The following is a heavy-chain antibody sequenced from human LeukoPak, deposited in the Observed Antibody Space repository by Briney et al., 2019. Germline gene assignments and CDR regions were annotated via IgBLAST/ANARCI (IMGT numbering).Heavy chain of an antibody. Sequence: GGSLRLSCAASGFTFSSYGTNWVRQGPGKGLEWVSYISASGGTIYYTDSVKGRFTISRDDAEKSLYLQMNGLTADDTAVYYCARPPSITNPYYGLDAWGQGTTVTVSS. CDR2: ISASGGTI. J-gene: IGHJ6*02. CDR1: GFTFSSYG. CDR3: ARPPSITNPYYGLDA. D-gene: IGHD3-3*01. V-gene: IGHV3-48*03.